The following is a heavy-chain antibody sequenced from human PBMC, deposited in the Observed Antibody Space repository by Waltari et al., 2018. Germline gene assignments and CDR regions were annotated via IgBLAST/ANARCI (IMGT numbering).Heavy chain of an antibody. CDR1: GGSISSSSYY. J-gene: IGHJ4*02. D-gene: IGHD3-16*01. Sequence: QLQLQESGPGLVKPSETLSLTCTVSGGSISSSSYYWGWIRQPPGKGLEWIGSIYYSGSTSSTPSLKSRVTISVDTSKNQFSLKLSSVTAADTAVYYCARVLGGYFDYWGQGTLVTVSS. CDR2: IYYSGST. CDR3: ARVLGGYFDY. V-gene: IGHV4-39*01.